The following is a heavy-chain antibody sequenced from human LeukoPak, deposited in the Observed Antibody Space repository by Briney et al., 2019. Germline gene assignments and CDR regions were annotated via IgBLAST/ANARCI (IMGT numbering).Heavy chain of an antibody. CDR2: ISAYNGNT. CDR3: ARGGDMRVVGAFDI. CDR1: GYTFTIYG. Sequence: EASVKVSFTASGYTFTIYGINWVRQAPGQGLEWMGWISAYNGNTNYAQKLQGRVTMTRDTSTSTVYMELRSLRSDDTALYYCARGGDMRVVGAFDIWGQGTMVTVSS. V-gene: IGHV1-18*01. D-gene: IGHD3-22*01. J-gene: IGHJ3*02.